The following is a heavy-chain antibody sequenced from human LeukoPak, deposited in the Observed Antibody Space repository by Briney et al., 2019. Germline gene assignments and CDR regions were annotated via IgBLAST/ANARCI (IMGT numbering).Heavy chain of an antibody. CDR2: ISYDGSTK. Sequence: GRSLRLSCAASGFTFSSFGMHWVRQAPGKGLEWVAVISYDGSTKYYADSVKGRFTISRDNSKNTLYPQMNSLRDEDTAVYYCAKREVRGTYLYYFDYWGQGTLVTVSS. CDR3: AKREVRGTYLYYFDY. D-gene: IGHD3-16*01. V-gene: IGHV3-30*18. CDR1: GFTFSSFG. J-gene: IGHJ4*02.